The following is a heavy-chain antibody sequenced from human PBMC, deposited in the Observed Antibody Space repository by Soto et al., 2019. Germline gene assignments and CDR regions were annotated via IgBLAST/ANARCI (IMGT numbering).Heavy chain of an antibody. D-gene: IGHD2-21*01. J-gene: IGHJ3*02. V-gene: IGHV3-9*01. Sequence: EVQLVGSGGGLVPPGRSLRLSCAAAGFNFDQYAMYWVRQAPGKGLEWVSGISWNSNLIDYADSVKGRFTISRDNAKNSLYLQMNSLSSEDTALYYCAKGNTYYSRGALDMWGHGTMVTVSS. CDR1: GFNFDQYA. CDR3: AKGNTYYSRGALDM. CDR2: ISWNSNLI.